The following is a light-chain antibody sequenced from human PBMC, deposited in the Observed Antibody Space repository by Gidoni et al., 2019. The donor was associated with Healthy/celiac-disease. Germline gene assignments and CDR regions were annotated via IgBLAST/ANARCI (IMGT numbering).Light chain of an antibody. CDR1: QDIRNY. CDR2: DAS. J-gene: IGKJ4*01. V-gene: IGKV1-33*01. CDR3: QQYDNLPLT. Sequence: IQMTQSPSSLSASVGDRVTITCQASQDIRNYLNWYQQKPGKAPKLLIYDASNLETGVPSRFSGSGSGTDFTFTISSLQPEDIATYYCQQYDNLPLTFGGXTKVEIK.